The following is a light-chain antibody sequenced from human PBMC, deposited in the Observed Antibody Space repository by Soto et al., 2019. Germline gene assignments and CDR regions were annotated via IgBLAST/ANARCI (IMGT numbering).Light chain of an antibody. V-gene: IGKV3-11*01. CDR2: DAS. J-gene: IGKJ5*01. CDR1: QSVSSY. Sequence: EIVLTQSPATLSLSPGERATLSCRASQSVSSYLAWSQQKPGQAPRLRIYDASNRATGIPPRLRGSGSGTDFTLTISSLQPEDFPVYYCQQRSNWPITVGQGTRLEIK. CDR3: QQRSNWPIT.